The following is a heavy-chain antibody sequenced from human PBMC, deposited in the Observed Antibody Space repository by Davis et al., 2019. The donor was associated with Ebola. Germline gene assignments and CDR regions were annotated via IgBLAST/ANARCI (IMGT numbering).Heavy chain of an antibody. CDR3: AGYGDYFLG. Sequence: MPSETLSLTCTVSGGSISSYYWSWIRQPPGKGLEWIGCLFHSGSTFYTPSLKSRVTISVDRSKNQFSLKLTSVTAADTAVYYCAGYGDYFLGWGQGTLVTVSS. CDR1: GGSISSYY. V-gene: IGHV4-59*04. CDR2: LFHSGST. D-gene: IGHD4-17*01. J-gene: IGHJ4*02.